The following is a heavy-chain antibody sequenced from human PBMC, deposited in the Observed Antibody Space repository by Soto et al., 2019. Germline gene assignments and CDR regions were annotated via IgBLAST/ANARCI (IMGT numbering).Heavy chain of an antibody. CDR2: SRCGSSYI. CDR1: GFTFSSYA. D-gene: IGHD6-13*01. Sequence: EVQLVESGGGLVQPGGSLRLSCEASGFTFSSYAMDWVRQAPGKGLEWLSYSRCGSSYIFYADSVRGRFTISRDNVKNSLYLQMNSLTAEDTAVYYCVRDGKRGYYFDYWGQGTLVSVSS. CDR3: VRDGKRGYYFDY. V-gene: IGHV3-48*01. J-gene: IGHJ4*02.